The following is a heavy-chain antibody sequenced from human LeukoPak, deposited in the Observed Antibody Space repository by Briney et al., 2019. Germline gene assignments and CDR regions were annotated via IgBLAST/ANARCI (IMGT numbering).Heavy chain of an antibody. Sequence: GGSLRLSCAASGFTFSDHYMDWDRQAPGQGLEWVGHTGNKANSYTTEYAASVKGRFTISRDDSKNSLYLQMNSLKTEDTAVYYCARGGYSSSSFYGMDVWGQGTTVTVSS. D-gene: IGHD6-6*01. CDR1: GFTFSDHY. V-gene: IGHV3-72*01. CDR3: ARGGYSSSSFYGMDV. CDR2: TGNKANSYTT. J-gene: IGHJ6*02.